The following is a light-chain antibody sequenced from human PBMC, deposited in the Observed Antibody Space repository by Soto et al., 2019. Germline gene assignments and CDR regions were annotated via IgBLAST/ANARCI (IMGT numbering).Light chain of an antibody. Sequence: DIQMTQYPSTQSSSFGDRVTITCRASHSISTWLAWYQQKPGRAPRLLIYDVSNLESGVPSRFSGSGSGTDFTLTISSLENEDFAVYYCQQHHMWTITFGQGTRLEIK. V-gene: IGKV1-5*01. CDR3: QQHHMWTIT. J-gene: IGKJ5*01. CDR2: DVS. CDR1: HSISTW.